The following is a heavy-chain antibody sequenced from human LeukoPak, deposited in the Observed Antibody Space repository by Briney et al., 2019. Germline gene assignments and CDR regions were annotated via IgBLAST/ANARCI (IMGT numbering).Heavy chain of an antibody. CDR1: GFTFSSYA. Sequence: GRSLRLSCAASGFTFSSYAMHWVRQAPGKGLEWVAVISYDGSNKYYADSVKGRFTISRDNSKNTLYLQTNSLRAEDTAVYYCASDMVRGVITFNFDYWGQGTLVTVSS. CDR3: ASDMVRGVITFNFDY. CDR2: ISYDGSNK. D-gene: IGHD3-10*01. V-gene: IGHV3-30*04. J-gene: IGHJ4*02.